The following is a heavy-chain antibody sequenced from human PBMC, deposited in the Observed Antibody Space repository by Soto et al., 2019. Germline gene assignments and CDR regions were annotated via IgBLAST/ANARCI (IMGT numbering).Heavy chain of an antibody. D-gene: IGHD2-15*01. J-gene: IGHJ3*02. CDR2: IIPILGIA. CDR3: AIVSPEGYWGEAGAFDI. Sequence: QVQLVQSGAEVKKPGSSVKVSCKASGGTFSSYTISWVRQAPGQGLEWMGRIIPILGIANYAQKFQGRVTITADKSTSTAYMELSSLRSEDTAVYYCAIVSPEGYWGEAGAFDIWGQGTMVTVSS. V-gene: IGHV1-69*02. CDR1: GGTFSSYT.